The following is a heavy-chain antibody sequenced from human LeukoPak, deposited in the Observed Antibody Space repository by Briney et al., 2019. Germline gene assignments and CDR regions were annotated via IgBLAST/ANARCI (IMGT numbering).Heavy chain of an antibody. CDR1: GYNFSNHW. CDR2: IYPGDSDT. CDR3: ARASSEYYFVY. V-gene: IGHV5-51*01. J-gene: IGHJ4*01. Sequence: GESLKISCKGSGYNFSNHWIGWVRQMPGKGLEWMRIIYPGDSDTRYSPSFQGQVTISADKSISTAYLQWSSLKASDTAMYYCARASSEYYFVYWGQGTLVTVSS.